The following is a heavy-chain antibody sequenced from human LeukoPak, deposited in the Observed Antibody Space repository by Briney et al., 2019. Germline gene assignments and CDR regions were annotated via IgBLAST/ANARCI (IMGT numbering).Heavy chain of an antibody. CDR1: GGSMSSYD. Sequence: SEPRSRTSTAAGGSMSSYDWSWTPQPEGRGLEWIGRIYTRGSTNYNPSLKSRVTMSVDTSKNQFSLKLSSVTAADTAVYYCASDGDYDYWSGYYGYYFDHWGQGPLVTVSS. J-gene: IGHJ4*02. CDR2: IYTRGST. CDR3: ASDGDYDYWSGYYGYYFDH. D-gene: IGHD3-3*01. V-gene: IGHV4-4*07.